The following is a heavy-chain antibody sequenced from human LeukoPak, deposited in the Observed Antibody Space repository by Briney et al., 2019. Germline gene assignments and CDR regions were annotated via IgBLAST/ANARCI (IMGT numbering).Heavy chain of an antibody. Sequence: SETLSLTCTVSGGSISSGGYYWSWIRQPPGKDLEWVGYIYHSGSTYYNPSLKSRVTISVDRSKNQFSLKLSSVTAANTAVYYCGKGGITGHEADYWGQGTLVPVSS. CDR3: GKGGITGHEADY. D-gene: IGHD2-8*02. CDR1: GGSISSGGYY. V-gene: IGHV4-30-2*01. CDR2: IYHSGST. J-gene: IGHJ4*02.